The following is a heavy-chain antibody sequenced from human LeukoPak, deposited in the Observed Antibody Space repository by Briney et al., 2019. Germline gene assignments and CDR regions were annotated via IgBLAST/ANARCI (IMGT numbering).Heavy chain of an antibody. J-gene: IGHJ4*02. D-gene: IGHD3-22*01. Sequence: PGGSLRLSCAASGFTFSSYGMHWVRQAPGKGLEWVTVISYDGSNKYYADSVKGRFTISRDNSKSTLFLEMNSLREEDTAVYYCAKGHYYYDSSGSFDYWGQGTLVTVSS. CDR2: ISYDGSNK. CDR3: AKGHYYYDSSGSFDY. CDR1: GFTFSSYG. V-gene: IGHV3-30*18.